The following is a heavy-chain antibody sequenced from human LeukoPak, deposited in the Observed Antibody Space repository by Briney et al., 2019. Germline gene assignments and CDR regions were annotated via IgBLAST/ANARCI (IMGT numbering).Heavy chain of an antibody. V-gene: IGHV3-11*06. CDR3: ARDIGGYNYDY. CDR2: ISSSTYT. CDR1: GFTFSDYF. J-gene: IGHJ4*02. D-gene: IGHD5-24*01. Sequence: GGSLRLSCAASGFTFSDYFVSWIRQAPGKGLEWVSYISSSTYTNYADSVKGRFTISRDNAKNSLYLQMNSLRAEDTAVYYCARDIGGYNYDYWGQGTLVTVSS.